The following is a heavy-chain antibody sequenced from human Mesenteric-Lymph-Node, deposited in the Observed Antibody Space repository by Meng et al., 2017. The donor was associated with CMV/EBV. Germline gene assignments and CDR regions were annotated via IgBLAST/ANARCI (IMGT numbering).Heavy chain of an antibody. CDR2: IQYDGGDK. V-gene: IGHV3-30*04. CDR1: GFNFYTYA. D-gene: IGHD3/OR15-3a*01. J-gene: IGHJ4*02. CDR3: ARDFSGFWTIDY. Sequence: GESLKISCAASGFNFYTYAMHWVRQAPGKGLEWVAVIQYDGGDKWYADSVKGRFTTSRDNSKNTLYLQMDSLRSEDTALYYCARDFSGFWTIDYWGLGTLVTVSS.